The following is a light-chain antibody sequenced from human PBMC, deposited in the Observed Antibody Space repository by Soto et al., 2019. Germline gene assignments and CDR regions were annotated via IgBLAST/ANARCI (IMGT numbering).Light chain of an antibody. CDR2: XXX. CDR3: LQDYNYPWT. Sequence: IQMTQSPSTLSASVGDRVTITCRASQGIRNDLGWYQQKPXXXXKXXXXXXXXLKSGVPSRFSGSGSGTDFTLTISSLQPEDFATYYCLQDYNYPWTFGQGTKVDI. CDR1: QGIRND. V-gene: IGKV1-6*01. J-gene: IGKJ1*01.